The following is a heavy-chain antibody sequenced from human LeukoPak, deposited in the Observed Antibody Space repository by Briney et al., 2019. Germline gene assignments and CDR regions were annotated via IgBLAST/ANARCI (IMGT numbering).Heavy chain of an antibody. V-gene: IGHV5-51*01. J-gene: IGHJ4*02. CDR2: IFPGDSET. CDR3: ATSESQTRFDY. Sequence: GGALEISCQGSGYRFTTHWIGWVRQLPGKGLEWMGLIFPGDSETIYSPSLQGQVTISADKSINTAYLRWSSLKASDTAMYYCATSESQTRFDYWGQGTLVTVSS. D-gene: IGHD1/OR15-1a*01. CDR1: GYRFTTHW.